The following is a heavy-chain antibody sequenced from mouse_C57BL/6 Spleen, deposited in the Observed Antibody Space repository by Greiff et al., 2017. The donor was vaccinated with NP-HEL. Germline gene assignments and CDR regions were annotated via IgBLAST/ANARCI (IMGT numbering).Heavy chain of an antibody. J-gene: IGHJ2*01. Sequence: EVQGVESGGDLVKPGGSLKLSCAASGFTFSSYGMSWVRQTPDKRLEWVATISSGGSYTYYPDSVKGRFTISRDNAKNTLYLQMSSLKSEDTAMYYCARQIYYGNHYFDYWGQGTTLTVSS. CDR3: ARQIYYGNHYFDY. D-gene: IGHD2-1*01. CDR2: ISSGGSYT. CDR1: GFTFSSYG. V-gene: IGHV5-6*01.